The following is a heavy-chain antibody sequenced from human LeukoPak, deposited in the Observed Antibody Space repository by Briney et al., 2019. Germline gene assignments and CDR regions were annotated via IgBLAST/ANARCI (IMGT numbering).Heavy chain of an antibody. CDR2: IYHSGST. CDR3: AREDYDDSGAWYFDL. D-gene: IGHD3-3*01. CDR1: GGSISSSNW. V-gene: IGHV4-4*02. J-gene: IGHJ2*01. Sequence: SETLSLTCAVSGGSISSSNWWGWVRQPPGKGLEWIGEIYHSGSTNYNPSLKSRVTISVDKYKNQFSLKLSPVTAADTAVYYCAREDYDDSGAWYFDLWGRGTLVTVSS.